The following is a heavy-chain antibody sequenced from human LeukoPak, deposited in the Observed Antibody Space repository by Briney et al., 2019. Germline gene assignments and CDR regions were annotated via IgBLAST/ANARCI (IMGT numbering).Heavy chain of an antibody. Sequence: GGSLRLSCAASGFTFSSFWMSWFRQAPGKRLEWVAHIKQDGSAKHYVDSVRGRCTISRDNARNSVFLQMNSLRAEDTAVYYCATGVATINDHWGQGTLVTVSS. J-gene: IGHJ5*02. V-gene: IGHV3-7*01. CDR3: ATGVATINDH. CDR1: GFTFSSFW. CDR2: IKQDGSAK. D-gene: IGHD5-12*01.